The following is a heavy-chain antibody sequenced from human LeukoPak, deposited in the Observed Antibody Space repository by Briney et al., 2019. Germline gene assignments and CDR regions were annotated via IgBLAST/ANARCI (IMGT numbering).Heavy chain of an antibody. V-gene: IGHV4-4*09. Sequence: SETLSLTCTVSGGSISSYYWSWIRQPPGKGLEWIGYIYTSGSTNYDPSLKSRVTISVDTSKNQFSLKLSSVTAADTAVYYCARRQTYFDYWGQGTLVTVSS. CDR2: IYTSGST. CDR1: GGSISSYY. J-gene: IGHJ4*02. CDR3: ARRQTYFDY.